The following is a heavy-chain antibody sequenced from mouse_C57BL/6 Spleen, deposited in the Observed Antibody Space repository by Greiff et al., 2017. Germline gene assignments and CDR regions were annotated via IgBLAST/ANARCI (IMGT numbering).Heavy chain of an antibody. Sequence: EVQLQQSGPELVKPGASVKISCKASGYSFTGYYMNWVKQSPEKSLEWIGEINPSTGGTTYNQKFKAKATLTVDKSSSTAYMQLKSLTSEDSAVDYYAGGGGGYCDYWGQGTTLTVSS. CDR1: GYSFTGYY. V-gene: IGHV1-42*01. J-gene: IGHJ2*01. CDR2: INPSTGGT. CDR3: AGGGGGYCDY. D-gene: IGHD1-1*02.